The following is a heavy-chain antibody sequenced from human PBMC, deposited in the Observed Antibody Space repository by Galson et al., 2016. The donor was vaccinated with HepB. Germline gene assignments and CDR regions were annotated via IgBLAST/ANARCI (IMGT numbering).Heavy chain of an antibody. Sequence: SVKVSCKASDYTFSRYGISWVRQAPGQGLEWMGWINVDTGNTNYAQEVQGRVTMTTDTATSTAYMELSSLKSDDTAVYYCARVKAFRGRGPYSATYYAMDVWGQGTTVTVSS. CDR3: ARVKAFRGRGPYSATYYAMDV. J-gene: IGHJ6*02. CDR1: DYTFSRYG. V-gene: IGHV1-18*01. D-gene: IGHD5-12*01. CDR2: INVDTGNT.